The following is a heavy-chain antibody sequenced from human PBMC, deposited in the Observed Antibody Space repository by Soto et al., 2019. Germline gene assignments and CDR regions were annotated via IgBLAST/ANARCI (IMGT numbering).Heavy chain of an antibody. CDR3: XXXXXDGYNSKDAFDI. CDR1: GGTFSSYA. J-gene: IGHJ3*02. CDR2: IIPIFGTA. Sequence: QVQLVQSGAEVKKPGSSVKVSCKASGGTFSSYAISWVRQAPGQGLEWMGGIIPIFGTANYAQKFQGRVTITADESTSTAYMELSSLRSEDXXXXXXXXXXXDGYNSKDAFDI. D-gene: IGHD5-12*01. V-gene: IGHV1-69*01.